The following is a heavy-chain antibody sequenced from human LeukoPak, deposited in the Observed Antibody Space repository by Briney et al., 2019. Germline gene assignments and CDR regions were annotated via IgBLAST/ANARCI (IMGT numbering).Heavy chain of an antibody. D-gene: IGHD5-18*01. J-gene: IGHJ4*02. V-gene: IGHV4-34*01. CDR1: GGSFSGYY. Sequence: PSETLSLTCAVYGGSFSGYYWSWIRQPPGKGLEWIGEINHSGSTNYNPSLKSRVTISVDTSKNQFSLKLSSVTAADTAVYYCARGVDTAMVTGVDYWGQGTLVTVSS. CDR2: INHSGST. CDR3: ARGVDTAMVTGVDY.